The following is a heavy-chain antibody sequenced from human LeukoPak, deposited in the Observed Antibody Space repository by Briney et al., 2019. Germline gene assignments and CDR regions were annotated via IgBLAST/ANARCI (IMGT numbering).Heavy chain of an antibody. CDR1: GFTFSIYT. CDR3: ARHSRSVDYGSGSYTWDY. Sequence: GRTLRLSCAASGFTFSIYTMVWVREAPGKGREWVADTSYDGSNKYYADSVKGRFTISRDNSNNTLYLQMNSLRAEDTAVYYCARHSRSVDYGSGSYTWDYWGQGTLVTVSS. J-gene: IGHJ4*02. D-gene: IGHD3-10*01. CDR2: TSYDGSNK. V-gene: IGHV3-30-3*01.